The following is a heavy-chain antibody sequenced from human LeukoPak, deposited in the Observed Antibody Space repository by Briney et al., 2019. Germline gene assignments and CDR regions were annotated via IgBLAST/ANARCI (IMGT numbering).Heavy chain of an antibody. CDR2: INYSGRT. J-gene: IGHJ5*02. D-gene: IGHD4-11*01. CDR1: DGSFSVYS. V-gene: IGHV4-34*01. Sequence: PSETLSLTCAVYDGSFSVYSWSWIRQPPGKGLEWIGEINYSGRTNYNPSLKRRVTISLDTSKNQFSLKLSSVTAACTAVYYCARDRSVTGANWFDPGGQGALVTVSS. CDR3: ARDRSVTGANWFDP.